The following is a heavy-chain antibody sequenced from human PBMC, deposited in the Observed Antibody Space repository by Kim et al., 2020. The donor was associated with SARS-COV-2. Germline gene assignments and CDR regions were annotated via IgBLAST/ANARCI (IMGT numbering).Heavy chain of an antibody. V-gene: IGHV4-39*07. D-gene: IGHD4-4*01. Sequence: SETLSLTCTVSGGSIRNSSYFWGWIRQPPGKGLEWIGSFYYSGDTFYNPSLKSRVSISVDTSKNQFSLRLTSVTAADTAKYYCGRSPDLTTFDSWGQGTLVTVSS. CDR1: GGSIRNSSYF. J-gene: IGHJ4*02. CDR2: FYYSGDT. CDR3: GRSPDLTTFDS.